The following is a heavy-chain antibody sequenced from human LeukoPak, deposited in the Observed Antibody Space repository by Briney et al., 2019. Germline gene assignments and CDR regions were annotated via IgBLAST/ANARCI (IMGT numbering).Heavy chain of an antibody. D-gene: IGHD3-10*01. Sequence: GGSLRLSCAASGFTFSDYYMSWIRQALGKGLEWVSYISSSGSTIYYADSVKGRFTISRDNAKNSLYLQMNSLRAEDTAVYYCARTPPPMVRGPWPLDYWGQGTLVTVSS. V-gene: IGHV3-11*01. CDR3: ARTPPPMVRGPWPLDY. CDR2: ISSSGSTI. CDR1: GFTFSDYY. J-gene: IGHJ4*02.